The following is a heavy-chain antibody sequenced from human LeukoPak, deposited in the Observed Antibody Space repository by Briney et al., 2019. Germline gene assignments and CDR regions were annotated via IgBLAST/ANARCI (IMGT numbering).Heavy chain of an antibody. V-gene: IGHV3-23*01. J-gene: IGHJ4*02. CDR2: ITTGGPNT. Sequence: GGSLRLSCTASGFTFSSYTMSWVRQAPGKGLKWVSTITTGGPNTYYADSVKGRFTVSRDDSKNTLYLQMNSLRAEDTAVYYCAKDGGLWISAHWGDSWGRGTLVTVSS. CDR1: GFTFSSYT. D-gene: IGHD2-2*03. CDR3: AKDGGLWISAHWGDS.